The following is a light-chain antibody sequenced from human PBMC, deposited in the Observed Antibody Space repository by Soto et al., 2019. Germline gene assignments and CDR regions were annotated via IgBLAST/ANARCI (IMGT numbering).Light chain of an antibody. CDR2: VAS. CDR1: RPISNY. Sequence: DIQMTQSPSSLSASVGDRVTITCRASRPISNYLNWYQQRPRKAPKLLIYVASVLPSGVRSRFSGGGYGTDFTLTISSLQPEDFATYYCQQSYNTPRTFGQGTRLDIQ. CDR3: QQSYNTPRT. V-gene: IGKV1-39*01. J-gene: IGKJ2*01.